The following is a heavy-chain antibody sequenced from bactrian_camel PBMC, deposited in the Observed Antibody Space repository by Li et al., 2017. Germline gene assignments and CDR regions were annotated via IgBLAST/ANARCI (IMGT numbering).Heavy chain of an antibody. CDR3: TADWALVCNQEALSAFGKKELSDSGY. CDR1: VDISSIAC. CDR2: LCRGSGGS. J-gene: IGHJ6*01. V-gene: IGHV3S54*01. Sequence: HVQLVESGGGSVQAGGSLRLSCTRSVDISSIACMAWFRQAPGKEREGVAVLCRGSGGSWYADSVKGRFTVSQEFTKKMLYLQMNSLKPEDTAMYYCTADWALVCNQEALSAFGKKELSDSGYYGPGTQVTVS. D-gene: IGHD1*01.